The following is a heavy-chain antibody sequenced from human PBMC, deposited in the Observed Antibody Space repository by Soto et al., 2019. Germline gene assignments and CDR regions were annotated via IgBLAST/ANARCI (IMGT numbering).Heavy chain of an antibody. CDR2: INHSGST. J-gene: IGHJ6*02. CDR3: ARDGSGSYSLYYGMDV. D-gene: IGHD3-10*01. V-gene: IGHV4-34*01. CDR1: GGSFSGYY. Sequence: SETLSLTCAVYGGSFSGYYWSWIRQPPGKGLEWIGEINHSGSTNYNPSLKSRVTISVDTSKNQFSLKLSSVTAADTAVYYCARDGSGSYSLYYGMDVWGQGTTVT.